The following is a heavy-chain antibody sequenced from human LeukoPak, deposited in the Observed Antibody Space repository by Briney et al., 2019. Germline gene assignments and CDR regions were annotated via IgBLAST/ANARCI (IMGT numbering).Heavy chain of an antibody. J-gene: IGHJ6*02. CDR3: AKAGRGYCSGGSCYSPWGGYYYYGMDV. CDR2: IRYDGSNK. Sequence: GGSLRLSCAVSGFTFSSYGMHWVRQAPGKGLEWVAFIRYDGSNKYYADSVKGRFTISRDNSKNTLYLQMNSLRAEDTAVYYCAKAGRGYCSGGSCYSPWGGYYYYGMDVWGQGTTVTVSS. D-gene: IGHD2-15*01. CDR1: GFTFSSYG. V-gene: IGHV3-30*02.